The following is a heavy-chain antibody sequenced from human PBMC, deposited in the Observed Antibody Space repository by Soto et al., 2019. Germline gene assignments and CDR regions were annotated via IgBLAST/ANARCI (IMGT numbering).Heavy chain of an antibody. CDR2: IIPIFGTA. CDR3: ASKYSSSSYYYYGMDV. CDR1: GGTFSSYA. Sequence: ASVKVSCKASGGTFSSYAISWVRQAPGQGLEWMGGIIPIFGTANYAQKFQGRVTITADESTSTAYMELSSLRSEDTAVYYCASKYSSSSYYYYGMDVWGQGTTVTVSS. J-gene: IGHJ6*02. D-gene: IGHD6-6*01. V-gene: IGHV1-69*13.